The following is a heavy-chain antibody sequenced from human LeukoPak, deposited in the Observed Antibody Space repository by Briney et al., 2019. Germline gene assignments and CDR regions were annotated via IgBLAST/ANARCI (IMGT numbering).Heavy chain of an antibody. Sequence: GASVEVSCKASGYTFGDFCIHWLRQAPGQGPEWMGWINPKTGATNTEQKFQDRVTMTRDTSITTAYMDLRRLKSDDTAVYYCATDIYNWNYGDFDYWGQGTLVTVSS. D-gene: IGHD1-7*01. CDR1: GYTFGDFC. V-gene: IGHV1-2*02. CDR2: INPKTGAT. CDR3: ATDIYNWNYGDFDY. J-gene: IGHJ4*02.